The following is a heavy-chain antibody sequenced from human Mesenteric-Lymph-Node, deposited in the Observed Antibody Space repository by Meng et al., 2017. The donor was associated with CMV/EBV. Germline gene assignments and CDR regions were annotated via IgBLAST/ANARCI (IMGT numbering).Heavy chain of an antibody. CDR3: ARDLGGYCSGGSCYSWFDP. V-gene: IGHV3-30*04. Sequence: GESLKISCAASGFTFSSYAMHWVRQAPGKGLEWVAVISYDGSNKYYADSVKGRFTISRDNSKNTLYLQMNSLRAEDTAVYYCARDLGGYCSGGSCYSWFDPWGQGTLVTVSS. CDR2: ISYDGSNK. J-gene: IGHJ5*02. D-gene: IGHD2-15*01. CDR1: GFTFSSYA.